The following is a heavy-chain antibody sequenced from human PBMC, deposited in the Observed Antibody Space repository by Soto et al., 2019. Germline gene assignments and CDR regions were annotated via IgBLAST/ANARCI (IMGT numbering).Heavy chain of an antibody. D-gene: IGHD5-18*01. CDR1: GGSISNYY. CDR3: ARATGMAPFDC. CDR2: IYYSENT. Sequence: SETLSLTCTVSGGSISNYYWTWIRQPPEKGLEWIGYIYYSENTNYNPSLKSRVTMSLDTSKNQFSLKLSSVTAADTAVFYCARATGMAPFDCWGQGTLVTVSS. J-gene: IGHJ4*02. V-gene: IGHV4-59*12.